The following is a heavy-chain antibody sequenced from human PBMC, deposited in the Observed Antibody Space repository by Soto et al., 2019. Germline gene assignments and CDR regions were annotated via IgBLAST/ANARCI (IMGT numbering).Heavy chain of an antibody. CDR2: IYPGDSDT. Sequence: GESLKLSCKGSGYSFATYWIGWVRQMPGKGLEWMGIIYPGDSDTRYSPSFQGQVTISADKSISTAYLQWSSLEASDTAMYYCSFPIGYSGFAFDYWGQATLVTVSS. J-gene: IGHJ4*02. D-gene: IGHD5-12*01. V-gene: IGHV5-51*01. CDR1: GYSFATYW. CDR3: SFPIGYSGFAFDY.